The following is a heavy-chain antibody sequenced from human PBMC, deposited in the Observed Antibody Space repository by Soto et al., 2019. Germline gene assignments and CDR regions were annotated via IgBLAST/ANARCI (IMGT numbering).Heavy chain of an antibody. CDR3: ARDAGFYDDGGDKHYHGMDV. Sequence: DVQLVESGGGLVKPGGSLRLSCAASGFSFSGYTMNWVRQTPGTGLAWVAYISSAGGSIESADSLRGLFTVSRDNAKSTLVLQMNNLRAEDTCVYYCARDAGFYDDGGDKHYHGMDVWGQGTTVSVSS. V-gene: IGHV3-21*01. D-gene: IGHD3-22*01. J-gene: IGHJ6*02. CDR2: ISSAGGSI. CDR1: GFSFSGYT.